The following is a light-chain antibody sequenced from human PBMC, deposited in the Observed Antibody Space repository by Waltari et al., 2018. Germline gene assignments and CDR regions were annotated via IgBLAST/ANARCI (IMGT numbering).Light chain of an antibody. Sequence: IQMTQSPSPLSPSVGDSVTITCQASQAISNYLNWYQQKTGKAPKILIYDASNLETGVPSRFSGSGSGTDFTFTISRLQPEDIATYYCQQDDNLPPITFGQGTRLEIK. CDR3: QQDDNLPPIT. V-gene: IGKV1-33*01. CDR1: QAISNY. CDR2: DAS. J-gene: IGKJ5*01.